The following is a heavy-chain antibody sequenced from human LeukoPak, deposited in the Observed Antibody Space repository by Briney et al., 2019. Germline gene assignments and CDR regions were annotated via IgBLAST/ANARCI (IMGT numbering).Heavy chain of an antibody. CDR1: GYTFTGYY. CDR2: INPNSGGT. CDR3: ARDFNDPQTGVV. V-gene: IGHV1-2*02. D-gene: IGHD7-27*01. J-gene: IGHJ4*02. Sequence: GASVKVSCKASGYTFTGYYMHWVRQAPGQGLEWRGSINPNSGGTNYAQKFQGRVTMTRDTSISTAYMELGRLRSDDTAVYYCARDFNDPQTGVVWGQGTLVTVSS.